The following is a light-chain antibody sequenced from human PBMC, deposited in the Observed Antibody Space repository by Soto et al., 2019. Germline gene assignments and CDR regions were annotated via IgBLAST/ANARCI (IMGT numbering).Light chain of an antibody. CDR1: SSDVGGYNY. Sequence: QSALTQPASVSGSPGQSITISCTGTSSDVGGYNYVSWYQQHPGKAPKLMIYDVSNRPSGVSNRFSGPKSGNTASLTISGLRAEDEADYYCSSYTSSSTPVVFGGGTKLTVL. CDR2: DVS. CDR3: SSYTSSSTPVV. J-gene: IGLJ2*01. V-gene: IGLV2-14*01.